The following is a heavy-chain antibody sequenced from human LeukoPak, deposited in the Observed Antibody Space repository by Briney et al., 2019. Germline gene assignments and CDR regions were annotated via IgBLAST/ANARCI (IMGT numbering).Heavy chain of an antibody. CDR3: AREILAPGKTHDY. CDR2: INDDGSAT. CDR1: GFTFSNYW. J-gene: IGHJ4*02. Sequence: GGPLRLSCAASGFTFSNYWMHWVRQVPGKGLVWVSRINDDGSATFYADSVKGRFTISRDNAKNTLFLQINSLRAEDTAVYYCAREILAPGKTHDYWGQGTLVTVSS. V-gene: IGHV3-74*01.